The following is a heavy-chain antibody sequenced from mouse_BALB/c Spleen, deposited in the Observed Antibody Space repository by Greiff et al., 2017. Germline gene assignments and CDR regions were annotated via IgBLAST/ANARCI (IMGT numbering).Heavy chain of an antibody. CDR2: ISSGGGST. CDR3: AGVSYYCSSSYCALAY. V-gene: IGHV5-12-1*01. Sequence: EVQLVESGGGLVKPGGSLKLSCAASGFAFSSYYMSWVRQTPEKRLEWVAYISSGGGSTYYPDTVKGRFTISRDNAKNTLYLQMSSLKSEDTAMYYYAGVSYYCSSSYCALAYWGQGTLVTVSA. D-gene: IGHD1-1*01. J-gene: IGHJ3*01. CDR1: GFAFSSYY.